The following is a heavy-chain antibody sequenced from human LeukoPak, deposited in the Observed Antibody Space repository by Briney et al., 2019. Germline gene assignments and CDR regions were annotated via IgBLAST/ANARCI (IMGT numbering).Heavy chain of an antibody. V-gene: IGHV3-13*01. Sequence: PGGSLRLSCAASGFTFSSYDMHWVRQATGKGLEGVSSIGIVGDTYYAGSVKGRCTVSRENAKNSFYLQMNGLRAGDTAVYYCTRDRRIAAAGTRGDWYFDLWGRGTLVTVSS. CDR2: IGIVGDT. CDR1: GFTFSSYD. D-gene: IGHD6-13*01. J-gene: IGHJ2*01. CDR3: TRDRRIAAAGTRGDWYFDL.